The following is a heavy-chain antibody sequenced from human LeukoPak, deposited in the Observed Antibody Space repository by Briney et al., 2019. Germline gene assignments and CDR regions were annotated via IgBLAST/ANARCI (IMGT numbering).Heavy chain of an antibody. V-gene: IGHV3-23*01. J-gene: IGHJ3*02. CDR3: AKDMVQRNAVSDPFDI. D-gene: IGHD3-10*01. Sequence: GGSLRLSCLASGFTFSDFAMNWVRQAPGKGLEWVSHVGGGRANTYYADSVKGRFTISRDDSESTLYLHLTSLRADDTAVYFCAKDMVQRNAVSDPFDIWGQGTMVTVSS. CDR1: GFTFSDFA. CDR2: VGGGRANT.